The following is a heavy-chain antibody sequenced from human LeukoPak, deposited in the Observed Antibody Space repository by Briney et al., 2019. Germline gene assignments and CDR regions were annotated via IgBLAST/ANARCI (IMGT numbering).Heavy chain of an antibody. CDR2: ISWNSGSI. D-gene: IGHD4-23*01. Sequence: GRSLRLSCAASGFTFDDYAMHWVRQAPGKGLEWVSGISWNSGSIGYADSVKGRFTISRDNAKNSLYLQMNSLRAEDTALYYCAKDTHDYGGNSFDYWGQGTLVTVSS. V-gene: IGHV3-9*01. J-gene: IGHJ4*02. CDR3: AKDTHDYGGNSFDY. CDR1: GFTFDDYA.